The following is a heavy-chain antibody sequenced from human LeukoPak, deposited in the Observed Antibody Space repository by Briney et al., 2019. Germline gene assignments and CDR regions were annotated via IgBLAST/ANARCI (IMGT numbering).Heavy chain of an antibody. CDR2: INEDGSKK. CDR1: GLAFSRFW. V-gene: IGHV3-7*01. J-gene: IGHJ2*01. Sequence: TGGSLRLSCAASGLAFSRFWMSWVRQAPGKGMEWVANINEDGSKKNYVDSVRGRFTISRDNAKDSLYLQMNSLRAEDTAVYYCARDSGWYGIALWGRGTLVTVSS. CDR3: ARDSGWYGIAL. D-gene: IGHD6-19*01.